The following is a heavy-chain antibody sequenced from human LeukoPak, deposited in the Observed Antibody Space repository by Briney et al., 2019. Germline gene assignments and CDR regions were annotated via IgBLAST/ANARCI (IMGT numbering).Heavy chain of an antibody. J-gene: IGHJ4*02. D-gene: IGHD6-19*01. CDR3: ASQREQWLARNEFDY. CDR1: GFTFSSYA. V-gene: IGHV3-23*01. CDR2: ISGSGGST. Sequence: GGSLRLSCAASGFTFSSYAMSWVRQAPGKGREWVSGISGSGGSTYYADSVKGRFTISRDNSKNTLYLQMNSLRAEDTAVYYCASQREQWLARNEFDYWGQGTLVTVSS.